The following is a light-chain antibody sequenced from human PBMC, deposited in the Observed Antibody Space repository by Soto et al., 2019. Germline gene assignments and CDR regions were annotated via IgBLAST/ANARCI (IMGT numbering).Light chain of an antibody. J-gene: IGLJ3*02. CDR2: STY. CDR3: LLYHGAAQV. V-gene: IGLV7-43*01. Sequence: QAVVTQEPSLTVSPGGTVTLTCASSTGAVTSDYYPNWLQQKPGQAPRSLIHSTYARHFWTPARFSGSLLGGKAVLTVSDVQPEDEADYYCLLYHGAAQVFGGGTKVTVL. CDR1: TGAVTSDYY.